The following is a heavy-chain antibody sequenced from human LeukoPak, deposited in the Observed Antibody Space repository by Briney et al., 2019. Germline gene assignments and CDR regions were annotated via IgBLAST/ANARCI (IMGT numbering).Heavy chain of an antibody. CDR3: AKDVGGGFDP. J-gene: IGHJ5*02. D-gene: IGHD3-10*01. V-gene: IGHV3-9*01. CDR2: ISWNSGSI. Sequence: SGGSLRLSCAASGFTFDDYAMHWVRQAPGKGLEWVSGISWNSGSIGYADSVKGRFTISRDNAKNSLYLQMNSLRAEDTALYYCAKDVGGGFDPWGQGTLVTVSS. CDR1: GFTFDDYA.